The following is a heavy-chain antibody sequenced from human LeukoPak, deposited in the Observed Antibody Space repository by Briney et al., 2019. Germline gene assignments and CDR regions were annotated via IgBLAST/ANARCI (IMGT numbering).Heavy chain of an antibody. CDR3: ARTYCGGDCYSDFDY. V-gene: IGHV4-34*01. D-gene: IGHD2-21*02. J-gene: IGHJ4*02. Sequence: SETLSLTCAVYGGSFSGYYWSWIRQPPGKGLEWIGEINHSGSTNYNPSLKSRVTISVDTSKSQFSLKLSSVTAADTAVYYCARTYCGGDCYSDFDYWGQGTLVTVSS. CDR1: GGSFSGYY. CDR2: INHSGST.